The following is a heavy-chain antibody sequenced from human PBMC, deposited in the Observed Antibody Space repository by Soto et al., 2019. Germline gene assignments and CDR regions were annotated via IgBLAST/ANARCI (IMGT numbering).Heavy chain of an antibody. V-gene: IGHV2-5*02. J-gene: IGHJ4*02. CDR3: AHGCGSSWSATRLVYFDY. Sequence: SGPTLVNPTQTLTLTCTFSGFSLSTSGVGVGWIRQPPGKALEWLALIYWDDDKRYSPSLKSRLTITKDTSKNQVVLTMTNMDPVDTATYYCAHGCGSSWSATRLVYFDYWGQGTLVTVSS. CDR1: GFSLSTSGVG. CDR2: IYWDDDK. D-gene: IGHD6-13*01.